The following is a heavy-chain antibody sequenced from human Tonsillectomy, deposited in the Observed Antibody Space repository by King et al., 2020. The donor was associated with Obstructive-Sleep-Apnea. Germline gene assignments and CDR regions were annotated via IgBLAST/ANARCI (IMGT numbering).Heavy chain of an antibody. CDR3: ARASDYGDAYLAY. J-gene: IGHJ4*02. V-gene: IGHV3-48*04. CDR1: GFTFGSYS. CDR2: ISSRSSDK. Sequence: VQLVESGGGLVQPGGSLRLSCAASGFTFGSYSMNWVRQAPGKGLQWVSFISSRSSDKYYADFVKGRFTISRDNDKNSLHLRMDSLRADDTAVYFCARASDYGDAYLAYWGQGTLVTVS. D-gene: IGHD4-17*01.